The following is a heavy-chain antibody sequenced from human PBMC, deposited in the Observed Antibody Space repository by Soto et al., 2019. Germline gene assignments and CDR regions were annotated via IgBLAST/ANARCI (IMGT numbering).Heavy chain of an antibody. V-gene: IGHV3-23*01. D-gene: IGHD3-16*01. CDR3: AKDRGGEFTSSRYFDY. CDR1: GFGFSSYA. Sequence: EMQLLVSGGGLAQPGGSLRLSCAASGFGFSSYAMSWVRQAPGKGLEWVSGITPGGGTTNYADSVKGRFTISRDNSNNTLYLETNCLRVEDTAIYYWAKDRGGEFTSSRYFDYWGQGTLVTVSS. CDR2: ITPGGGTT. J-gene: IGHJ4*02.